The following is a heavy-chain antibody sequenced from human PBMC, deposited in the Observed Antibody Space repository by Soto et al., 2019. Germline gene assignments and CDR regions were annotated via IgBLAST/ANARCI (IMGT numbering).Heavy chain of an antibody. J-gene: IGHJ4*02. CDR3: TRDHYDFWSGSTTTDY. D-gene: IGHD3-3*01. V-gene: IGHV3-49*03. CDR1: GFTFGDYA. CDR2: IRSKAYGGTT. Sequence: GGSLRLSCTASGFTFGDYAMSWFRQAPGKGLEWVGFIRSKAYGGTTEYAASVKGRFTISRDDSKSIAYLQMNSLKTEDTAVYYCTRDHYDFWSGSTTTDYWGQGTLVTVSS.